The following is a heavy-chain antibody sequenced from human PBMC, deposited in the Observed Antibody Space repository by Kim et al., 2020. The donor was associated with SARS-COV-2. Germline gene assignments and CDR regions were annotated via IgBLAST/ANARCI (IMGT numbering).Heavy chain of an antibody. CDR2: INSDGSST. J-gene: IGHJ4*02. CDR3: ARVPRIAVAGADY. V-gene: IGHV3-74*01. Sequence: GGSLRLSCAASGFTFSSYWMHWVRQAPGKGLVWVSRINSDGSSTSYADSVKGRFTISRDNAKNTLYLQMNSLRAEDTAVYYCARVPRIAVAGADYWGQGTLVTVSS. CDR1: GFTFSSYW. D-gene: IGHD6-19*01.